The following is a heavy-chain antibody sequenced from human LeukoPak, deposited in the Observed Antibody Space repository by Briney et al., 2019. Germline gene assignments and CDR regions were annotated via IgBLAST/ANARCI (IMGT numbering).Heavy chain of an antibody. V-gene: IGHV4-4*07. D-gene: IGHD6-19*01. CDR2: IYTSGST. CDR1: GGSISSYY. CDR3: ARVRYSSGWHDY. Sequence: SETLSLTCTVSGGSISSYYWSWIRQPAGKGLEWIGRIYTSGSTNYNPSLKSRVTISVDTSKNQFSLKLSSVTAADTAVYYCARVRYSSGWHDYWGQGTLVTVPS. J-gene: IGHJ4*02.